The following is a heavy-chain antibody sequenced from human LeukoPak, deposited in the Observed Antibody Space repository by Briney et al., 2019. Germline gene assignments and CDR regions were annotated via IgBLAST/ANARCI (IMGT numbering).Heavy chain of an antibody. CDR3: AKGATLFDY. CDR2: ISYDGSNK. V-gene: IGHV3-30*18. J-gene: IGHJ4*02. CDR1: GFTFSSYG. Sequence: PGRSLRLSCAASGFTFSSYGMHWVRQAPGKGLEWVAAISYDGSNKYYADSVKGRFTISRDNSKNTLYLQMNSLRAEDTAVYYCAKGATLFDYWGQGTLVTVSS.